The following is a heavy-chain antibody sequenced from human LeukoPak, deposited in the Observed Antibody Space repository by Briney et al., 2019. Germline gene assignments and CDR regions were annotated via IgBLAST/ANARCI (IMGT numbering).Heavy chain of an antibody. CDR1: GFTVSSNY. J-gene: IGHJ4*02. Sequence: QSGGSLRLSCAASGFTVSSNYMSWVRQAPGKGLEWVSVIYSGGSTYYADSVKGRFTISRDNSKNTLYLQMNSLRAEDTAVYYCARDSGYRERLTGAYWGQGTLVTVSS. D-gene: IGHD5-12*01. V-gene: IGHV3-66*01. CDR2: IYSGGST. CDR3: ARDSGYRERLTGAY.